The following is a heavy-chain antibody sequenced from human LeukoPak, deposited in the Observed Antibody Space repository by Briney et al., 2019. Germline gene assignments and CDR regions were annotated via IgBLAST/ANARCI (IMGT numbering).Heavy chain of an antibody. CDR3: GKGEH. CDR2: IKQDGSEK. D-gene: IGHD1-1*01. J-gene: IGHJ4*02. V-gene: IGHV3-7*01. CDR1: GFTFVGYW. Sequence: PGGSLRLSCAASGFTFVGYWMSWVRQAPGKGLEWVANIKQDGSEKYYVDSVKGRFTISRDNTKNSLYLQMNSLRAEDTAVYYCGKGEHWGPGNLVTVSS.